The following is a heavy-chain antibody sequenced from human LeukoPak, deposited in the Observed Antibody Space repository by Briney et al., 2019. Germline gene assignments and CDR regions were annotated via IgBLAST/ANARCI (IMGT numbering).Heavy chain of an antibody. CDR1: GFTVSSNY. D-gene: IGHD1-26*01. V-gene: IGHV3-66*02. Sequence: PGGSLRLSCAASGFTVSSNYMSWVRQAPGKGLEWVSVIYSGGSTYYADSVKGRFTISRDNSKNTLYLQMNSLRAEDTAVCYCASEIKVGATPYYYYYGMDVWGQGTTVTVSS. CDR2: IYSGGST. CDR3: ASEIKVGATPYYYYYGMDV. J-gene: IGHJ6*02.